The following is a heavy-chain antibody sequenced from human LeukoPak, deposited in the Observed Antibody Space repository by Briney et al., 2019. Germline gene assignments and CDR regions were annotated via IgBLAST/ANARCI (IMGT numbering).Heavy chain of an antibody. CDR2: ISSSSSYI. V-gene: IGHV3-21*01. CDR3: ARGVERVGVLYYFDY. CDR1: GFTFDDYA. Sequence: PGRSLRLSCAASGFTFDDYAMHWVRQAPGKGLEWVSSISSSSSYIYYADSVKGRFTISRDNAKNSLYLQMNSLRAEDTAVYYCARGVERVGVLYYFDYWGQGTLVTVSS. J-gene: IGHJ4*02. D-gene: IGHD5-24*01.